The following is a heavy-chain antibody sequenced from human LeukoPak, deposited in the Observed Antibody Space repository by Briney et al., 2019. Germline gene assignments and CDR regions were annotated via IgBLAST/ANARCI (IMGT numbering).Heavy chain of an antibody. CDR3: VRGMGD. V-gene: IGHV3-74*01. J-gene: IGHJ4*02. Sequence: GGSLSLSCALSGFTFNSYWMHCVRQAPGEGLVWVSRISTDGRSSNYAHSVKGRFTSSRDNPKNALYLQMNSLRVEDTAVYYCVRGMGDWGQGTLVTVSS. CDR1: GFTFNSYW. CDR2: ISTDGRSS. D-gene: IGHD1-26*01.